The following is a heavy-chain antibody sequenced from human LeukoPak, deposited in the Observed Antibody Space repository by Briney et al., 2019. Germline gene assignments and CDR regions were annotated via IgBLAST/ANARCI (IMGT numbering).Heavy chain of an antibody. V-gene: IGHV1-18*01. CDR2: ISAYNGST. J-gene: IGHJ5*02. Sequence: ASVKVSCKASGYTFTSYGISWVRQAPGQGLEWMGWISAYNGSTNYAQKLQGRVTMTTDTSTSTAYMELRSLRSDDTAVYYCARTPGGYCSSTSCYSAWFDPWGQGTLVTVSS. CDR1: GYTFTSYG. D-gene: IGHD2-2*02. CDR3: ARTPGGYCSSTSCYSAWFDP.